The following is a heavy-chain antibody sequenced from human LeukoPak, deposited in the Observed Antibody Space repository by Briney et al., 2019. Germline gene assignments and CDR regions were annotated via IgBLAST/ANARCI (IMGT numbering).Heavy chain of an antibody. Sequence: SETLSLTCAVSGGSFSGYYWSWIRQPPGKGLEWVGEINHSGSTKYNPSLKSRVTTSVDTPKKQFSLKLSSVPAADTAVYYSGRGWYYDFWSRYYFDYWGQGTLVTVSS. CDR2: INHSGST. D-gene: IGHD3-3*01. CDR3: GRGWYYDFWSRYYFDY. V-gene: IGHV4-34*01. J-gene: IGHJ4*02. CDR1: GGSFSGYY.